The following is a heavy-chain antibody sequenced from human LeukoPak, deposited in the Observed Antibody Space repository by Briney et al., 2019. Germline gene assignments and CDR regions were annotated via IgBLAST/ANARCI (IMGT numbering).Heavy chain of an antibody. J-gene: IGHJ4*02. Sequence: GSLRLSCAASGFTFDDYTMHWVRQAPGKGLEWVSLISWDGSSTYYADSVKGRFTISRDNSKNSLYLQMNSLRTEDTALYYCAKGGQNDFWSGYYGYWGQGTLVTVSS. CDR1: GFTFDDYT. CDR2: ISWDGSST. D-gene: IGHD3-3*01. CDR3: AKGGQNDFWSGYYGY. V-gene: IGHV3-43*01.